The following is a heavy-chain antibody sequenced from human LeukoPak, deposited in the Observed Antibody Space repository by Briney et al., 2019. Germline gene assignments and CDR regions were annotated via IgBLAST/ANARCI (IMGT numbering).Heavy chain of an antibody. V-gene: IGHV3-21*01. CDR2: ISSSSSYI. J-gene: IGHJ5*02. CDR1: GFTFSSYS. CDR3: ARGRDYDFWSGHDNNWFDP. D-gene: IGHD3-3*01. Sequence: GGSLRLSCAASGFTFSSYSMNWVRQAPGKGLEWVSSISSSSSYIYYADSVKGRFTISRDNAKNSLYLQMNSLRAEDTAVYYCARGRDYDFWSGHDNNWFDPWGQGTLVTVSS.